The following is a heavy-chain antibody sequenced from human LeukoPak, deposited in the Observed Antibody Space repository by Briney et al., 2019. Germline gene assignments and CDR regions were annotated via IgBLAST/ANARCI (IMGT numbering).Heavy chain of an antibody. CDR1: GFTFSSYA. V-gene: IGHV3-23*01. CDR2: ISGSGGST. CDR3: AKDGLLAYCGGDCYKGPPYYFDY. D-gene: IGHD2-21*02. Sequence: GSLRLSCAASGFTFSSYAMSWVRQAPGKGLEWVSAISGSGGSTYYADSVKGRFTISRDNSKNTLYLQMNSLRAEDTAVYYCAKDGLLAYCGGDCYKGPPYYFDYWGQGTLVTVSS. J-gene: IGHJ4*02.